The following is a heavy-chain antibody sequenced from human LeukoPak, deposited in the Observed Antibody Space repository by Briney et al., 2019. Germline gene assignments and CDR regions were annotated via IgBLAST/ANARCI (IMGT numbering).Heavy chain of an antibody. CDR2: ISYDGSNK. V-gene: IGHV3-30*03. CDR1: GFTFSSYG. D-gene: IGHD2-2*01. CDR3: ATDCSSTSCYADAFDI. J-gene: IGHJ3*02. Sequence: GGSLRLSCAASGFTFSSYGMHWVRQAPGKGLEWVAVISYDGSNKYYADSVKGRFTISRDNSKNTLYLQMNSLRAEDTAVYYCATDCSSTSCYADAFDIWGQGTMVTVSS.